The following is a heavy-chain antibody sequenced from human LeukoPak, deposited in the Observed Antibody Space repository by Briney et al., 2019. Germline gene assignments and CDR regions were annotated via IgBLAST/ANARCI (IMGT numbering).Heavy chain of an antibody. D-gene: IGHD2-15*01. V-gene: IGHV1-2*04. J-gene: IGHJ4*02. CDR2: INPNSGGT. CDR1: GYTFTGYH. CDR3: ARDRCSGGSCYFEY. Sequence: GASVKVSCKASGYTFTGYHMHWVRQAPGQGLEWMGWINPNSGGTNYAQKFQGWVTMTRDTSISTAYMELSRLRSDDTAVYYCARDRCSGGSCYFEYWGQGTLVTVSS.